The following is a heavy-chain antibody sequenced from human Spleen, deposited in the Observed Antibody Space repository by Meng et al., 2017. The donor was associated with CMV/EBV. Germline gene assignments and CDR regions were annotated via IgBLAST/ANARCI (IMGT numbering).Heavy chain of an antibody. CDR2: ISGRSITT. D-gene: IGHD3-3*01. V-gene: IGHV3-48*04. CDR3: ARLLGGDFWSGHHGGLDY. CDR1: GFIFSNYS. Sequence: GESLKISCAASGFIFSNYSMNWVRQAPGKGLEWVSYISGRSITTYYSDSVKGRFTISRDNAKNSLYLQMNSLRAEDTAVYYCARLLGGDFWSGHHGGLDYWGQGTLVTVSS. J-gene: IGHJ4*02.